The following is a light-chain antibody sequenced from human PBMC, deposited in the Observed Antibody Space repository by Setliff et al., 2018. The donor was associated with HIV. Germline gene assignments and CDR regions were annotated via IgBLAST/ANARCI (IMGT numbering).Light chain of an antibody. CDR3: CSYAGSSSFV. Sequence: QSVLTQFASVSGSPGQSITISCTGTTSDVGSYNLVSWYQLHPGRAPKLMIYEVTKRPSGVSHRFSGSKSGNTASLTISGLQAEDEAEYYCCSYAGSSSFVFGTGTKVTVL. CDR1: TSDVGSYNL. CDR2: EVT. V-gene: IGLV2-23*02. J-gene: IGLJ1*01.